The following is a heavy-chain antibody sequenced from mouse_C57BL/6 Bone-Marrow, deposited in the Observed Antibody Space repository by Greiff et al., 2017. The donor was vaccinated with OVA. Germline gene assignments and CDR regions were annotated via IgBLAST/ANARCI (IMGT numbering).Heavy chain of an antibody. CDR3: ARSGGNYVWFAY. CDR2: IRNKANGYTT. D-gene: IGHD2-1*01. CDR1: GFTFTDYY. Sequence: DVHLVESGGGLVQPGGSLSLSCAASGFTFTDYYMSWVRQPPGKALEWLGFIRNKANGYTTEYSASVKGRFTISRDNSQSILYLQMNALRAEDSATYYCARSGGNYVWFAYWGQGTLVTVSA. J-gene: IGHJ3*01. V-gene: IGHV7-3*01.